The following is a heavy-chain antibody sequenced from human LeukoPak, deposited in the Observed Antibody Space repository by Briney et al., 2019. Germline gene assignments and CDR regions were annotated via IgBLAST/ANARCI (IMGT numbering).Heavy chain of an antibody. Sequence: SETLSLTCTVSGDSISSYYWTWIRQPPGKGLEWIGYIYYSGSTNYNPSLKSRVTISVDTSKNQFSLNLSSVNAADTAVYYCARRNWYFDLWGRGTLVTVSS. CDR2: IYYSGST. J-gene: IGHJ2*01. CDR3: ARRNWYFDL. V-gene: IGHV4-59*01. CDR1: GDSISSYY.